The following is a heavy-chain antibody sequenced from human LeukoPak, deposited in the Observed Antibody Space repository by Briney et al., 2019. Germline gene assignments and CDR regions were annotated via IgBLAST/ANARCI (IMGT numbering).Heavy chain of an antibody. J-gene: IGHJ4*02. CDR1: GFTFCSYG. D-gene: IGHD2-2*01. Sequence: GGSLRLSCAASGFTFCSYGMHWVRQAPGKGLEWVAFIRYDGSNKYYADSVKGRFTISRDNSKNTLYLQMNSLRAEDTAVYYCAKDLNRYQLLYYFDYWGQGTLVTVSS. CDR3: AKDLNRYQLLYYFDY. CDR2: IRYDGSNK. V-gene: IGHV3-30*02.